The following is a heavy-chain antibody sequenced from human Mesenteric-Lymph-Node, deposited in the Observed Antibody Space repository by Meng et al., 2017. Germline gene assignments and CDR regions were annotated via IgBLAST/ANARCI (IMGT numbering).Heavy chain of an antibody. D-gene: IGHD6-19*01. CDR2: IYHSGST. J-gene: IGHJ4*02. CDR1: GGSISSSNW. Sequence: QVDLQESGPGRVKSSGTLSLTCAVSGGSISSSNWWSWVRQPPGKGLEWIGEIYHSGSTNYNPSLKSRVTISVDKSKNQFSLNLSSVTAADTAVYYCARVSSGWDYFDYWGQGTLVTVSS. CDR3: ARVSSGWDYFDY. V-gene: IGHV4-4*02.